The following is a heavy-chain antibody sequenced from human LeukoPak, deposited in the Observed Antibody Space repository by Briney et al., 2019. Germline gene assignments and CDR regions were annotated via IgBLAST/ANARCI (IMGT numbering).Heavy chain of an antibody. CDR1: GFTFSSCA. D-gene: IGHD6-13*01. CDR3: AKTPGITAAGPDY. V-gene: IGHV3-23*01. J-gene: IGHJ4*02. CDR2: ISGGGGST. Sequence: GGSLRLSCAASGFTFSSCAMNWVRQAPGKGLEWVSAISGGGGSTYYADSVEGRFTISRDNSKNTLYLQMNSLRAEDAAVYYCAKTPGITAAGPDYWGQGTLVTVSS.